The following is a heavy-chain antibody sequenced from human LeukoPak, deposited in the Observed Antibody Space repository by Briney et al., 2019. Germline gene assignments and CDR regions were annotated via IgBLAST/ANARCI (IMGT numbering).Heavy chain of an antibody. D-gene: IGHD1-7*01. Sequence: SETLSLTCTVSGGSISGYYWSWIRQPPGKGLEWIGEINHSGSTNYNPSLKSRVTISVDTSKNQFSLKLSSVTAADTAVYYCARGGITGTTDYFDYWGQGTLVTVSS. J-gene: IGHJ4*02. CDR1: GGSISGYY. CDR2: INHSGST. CDR3: ARGGITGTTDYFDY. V-gene: IGHV4-34*01.